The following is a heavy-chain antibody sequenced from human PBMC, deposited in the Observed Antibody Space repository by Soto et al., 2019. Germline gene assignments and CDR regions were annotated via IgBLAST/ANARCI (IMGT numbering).Heavy chain of an antibody. Sequence: GGSLRLSCAASGFTFSSYAMHWVRQAPGKGLEWVAVISYDGSNKYYADSVKGRFTISRDNSKNTLYLQMNSLRAEDTAVYYCARDQVVPAAWRDYYYYYGMDVWGQGXTVTVYS. D-gene: IGHD2-2*01. CDR1: GFTFSSYA. CDR3: ARDQVVPAAWRDYYYYYGMDV. J-gene: IGHJ6*02. CDR2: ISYDGSNK. V-gene: IGHV3-30-3*01.